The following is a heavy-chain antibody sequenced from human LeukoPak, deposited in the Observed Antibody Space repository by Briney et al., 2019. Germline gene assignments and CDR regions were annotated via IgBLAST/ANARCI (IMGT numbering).Heavy chain of an antibody. J-gene: IGHJ4*02. V-gene: IGHV4-34*01. CDR2: INHSGST. D-gene: IGHD1-26*01. CDR3: ARGRMGATKTYYFDY. Sequence: SETLSLTCAVYGGSFSGYYWSWIRQPPGKGLEWIWEINHSGSTNYNPSLKSRVTISVDTSKNQFSLKLSSVTAADTAVYYCARGRMGATKTYYFDYWGQGTLVTVSS. CDR1: GGSFSGYY.